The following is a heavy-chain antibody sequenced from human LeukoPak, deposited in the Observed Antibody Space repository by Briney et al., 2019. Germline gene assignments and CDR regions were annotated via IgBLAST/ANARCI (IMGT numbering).Heavy chain of an antibody. CDR3: AREEDSYGSNWFDP. CDR1: GFTFSSYW. V-gene: IGHV3-7*01. J-gene: IGHJ5*02. Sequence: GGSLRLSCAASGFTFSSYWMSWVRQAPGEGLEWVAKINQDGSEKYYVDSVKGRFTISRDNAKNSLYLQMNSLRAEDTAVYYCAREEDSYGSNWFDPWGQGTLVTVSS. D-gene: IGHD5-18*01. CDR2: INQDGSEK.